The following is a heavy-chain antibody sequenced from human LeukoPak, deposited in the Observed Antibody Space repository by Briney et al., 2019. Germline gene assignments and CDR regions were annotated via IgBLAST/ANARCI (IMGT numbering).Heavy chain of an antibody. CDR3: ARDVGGWFDP. Sequence: GGSLRLSCAASGFTVSSNYMSWVRQAPGKGLEWGSVIYSGGSTYYADSVKVRFTISRDNAKNSLYLQMNSLRAEDTAVYYCARDVGGWFDPCGQGTLVTVSS. V-gene: IGHV3-66*01. CDR2: IYSGGST. CDR1: GFTVSSNY. J-gene: IGHJ5*02. D-gene: IGHD2-15*01.